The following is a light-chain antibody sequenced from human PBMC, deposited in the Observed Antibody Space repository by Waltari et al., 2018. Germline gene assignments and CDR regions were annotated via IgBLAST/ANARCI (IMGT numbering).Light chain of an antibody. CDR2: GAS. V-gene: IGKV3-20*01. J-gene: IGKJ1*01. CDR1: QSISSF. CDR3: QHEVRLPGT. Sequence: IVLTQSPGTLSLSPGERATLSCRASQSISSFLFWYQQKPCQAPRLLIYGASTRATGTTDRVSGSDCGTDFGLTLSRLEPEDCAVYDCQHEVRLPGTFGQGTKVEIK.